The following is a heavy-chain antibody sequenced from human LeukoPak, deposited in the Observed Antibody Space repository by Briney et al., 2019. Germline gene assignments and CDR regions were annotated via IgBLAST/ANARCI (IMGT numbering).Heavy chain of an antibody. J-gene: IGHJ3*02. CDR1: GYSFTTYW. CDR2: IYPGDSDI. Sequence: RGESLQISCKGSGYSFTTYWIAWVRQMPGKGLEWMGIIYPGDSDIRYSPSFQGQVTISADKSISTAYLQWSGLKASDTAMFYCARLQPPLLGYYFDNRGYLWAFDIWGQGTMVTGSS. D-gene: IGHD3-22*01. CDR3: ARLQPPLLGYYFDNRGYLWAFDI. V-gene: IGHV5-51*01.